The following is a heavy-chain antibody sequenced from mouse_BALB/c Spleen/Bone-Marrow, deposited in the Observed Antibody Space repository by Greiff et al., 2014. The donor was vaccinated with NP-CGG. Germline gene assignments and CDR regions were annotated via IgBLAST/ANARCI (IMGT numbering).Heavy chain of an antibody. CDR1: GFSLTSYG. V-gene: IGHV2-9*02. CDR3: ARITTATGAMDY. CDR2: IWADGST. Sequence: VMLVESGPGLVAPSQSLSITCTASGFSLTSYGVHWVRQPPGKGLEWLGVIWADGSTNYNSALMSRLSIRKDNSKSQVFLKMNSLQTDDTAMYYCARITTATGAMDYWGQGTSVTVSS. D-gene: IGHD1-2*01. J-gene: IGHJ4*01.